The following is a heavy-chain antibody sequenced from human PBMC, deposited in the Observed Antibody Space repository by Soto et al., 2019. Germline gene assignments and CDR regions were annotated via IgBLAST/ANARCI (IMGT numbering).Heavy chain of an antibody. J-gene: IGHJ4*02. CDR1: GGSFSGYY. CDR2: SNHSGST. CDR3: ARGPPPRYYYDSSGYYYVGGYYFDY. V-gene: IGHV4-34*01. D-gene: IGHD3-22*01. Sequence: SETLSLTCAVYGGSFSGYYWSWIRQPPGKGLEWIGESNHSGSTNYNPSLKSRVTISVDTSNNQFSLNLSSVTAADTVVYYWARGPPPRYYYDSSGYYYVGGYYFDYWGQGTLVTVS.